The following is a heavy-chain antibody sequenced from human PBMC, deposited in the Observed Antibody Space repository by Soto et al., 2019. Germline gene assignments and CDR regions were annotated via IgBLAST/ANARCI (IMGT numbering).Heavy chain of an antibody. Sequence: GGSLSLSCAASGFTFSSYAMSWVRQAPGKGLEWVSAISGSGGSTYYADSVKGRFTISRDNSKNTLYLQMNSLRAEDTAVYYCAKDTPNYYGSGTPFAYGMDVWGQGTTVTVSS. J-gene: IGHJ6*02. CDR2: ISGSGGST. V-gene: IGHV3-23*01. CDR1: GFTFSSYA. D-gene: IGHD3-10*01. CDR3: AKDTPNYYGSGTPFAYGMDV.